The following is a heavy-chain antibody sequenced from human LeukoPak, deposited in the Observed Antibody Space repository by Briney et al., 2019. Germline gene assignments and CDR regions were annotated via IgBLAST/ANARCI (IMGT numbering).Heavy chain of an antibody. V-gene: IGHV3-13*01. CDR3: ARATVIGTVPVPGFLDV. CDR2: IGTIGDT. J-gene: IGHJ6*04. Sequence: GGSLRLSCAASGFTFSSYDMHWVRQVAGKGLEWVSSIGTIGDTFYLGSVKGRFTISRENAKNSLYLQMNSLRAGDTAVYYCARATVIGTVPVPGFLDVWGKGTTVTVSS. D-gene: IGHD6-19*01. CDR1: GFTFSSYD.